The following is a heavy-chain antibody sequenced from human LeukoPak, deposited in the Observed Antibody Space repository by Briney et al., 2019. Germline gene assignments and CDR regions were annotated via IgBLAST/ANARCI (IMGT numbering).Heavy chain of an antibody. D-gene: IGHD5-18*01. J-gene: IGHJ5*02. CDR2: INPNSGGT. CDR1: GYTFTSYG. CDR3: ARDFRAAMVPDWFDP. Sequence: ASVKVSCKASGYTFTSYGISWVRQAPGQGLEWMGWINPNSGGTNYAQKFQGRVTMTRDTSISTAYMELSRPRSDDTAVYYCARDFRAAMVPDWFDPWGQGTLVTVSS. V-gene: IGHV1-2*02.